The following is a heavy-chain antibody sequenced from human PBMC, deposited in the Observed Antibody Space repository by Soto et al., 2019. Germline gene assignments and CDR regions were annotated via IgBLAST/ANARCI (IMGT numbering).Heavy chain of an antibody. CDR2: ISNNGCSP. Sequence: PGGSLRLSCAASGFTFASYGMHWVRQAPKKGLEHVSAISNNGCSPYYVDSVKGRFTISRDNSKNTLYLQMNSLRAEDTAVYYCAREPGIAVAGTLDYWGQGTLVTVSS. J-gene: IGHJ4*02. V-gene: IGHV3-64*04. D-gene: IGHD6-19*01. CDR3: AREPGIAVAGTLDY. CDR1: GFTFASYG.